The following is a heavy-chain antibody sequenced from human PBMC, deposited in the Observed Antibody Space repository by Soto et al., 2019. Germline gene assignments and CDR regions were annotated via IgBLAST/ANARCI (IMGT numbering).Heavy chain of an antibody. J-gene: IGHJ5*02. V-gene: IGHV4-38-2*02. D-gene: IGHD1-26*01. CDR2: IYHSGST. CDR1: GYSISSGYY. CDR3: AREGVGATNFPRFDP. Sequence: ASETLSLTCAVSGYSISSGYYWGWIRQPPGKGLEWIGSIYHSGSTYYNPSLKSRVTISVDTSKNQFSLKLSSVTAADTAVYYCAREGVGATNFPRFDPWGQGTLVTVSS.